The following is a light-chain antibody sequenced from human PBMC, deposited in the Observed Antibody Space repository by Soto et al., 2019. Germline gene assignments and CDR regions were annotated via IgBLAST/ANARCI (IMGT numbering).Light chain of an antibody. V-gene: IGKV1-12*01. J-gene: IGKJ4*01. CDR3: QQANSFPLT. CDR1: QDISNW. CDR2: AAS. Sequence: DIQMTQSPSSVSASVGDRVTITCRSSQDISNWLAWYQQKLGKAPKLLISAASSLQSGVPSRFSGSGSVTDFTLTISSLQPEDFATYYCQQANSFPLTFGGGTKVEVK.